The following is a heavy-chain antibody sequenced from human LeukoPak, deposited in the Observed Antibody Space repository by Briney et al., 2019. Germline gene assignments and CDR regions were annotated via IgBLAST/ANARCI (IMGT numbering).Heavy chain of an antibody. CDR1: GFTFSNYA. Sequence: GGSLRLSCAASGFTFSNYAMSWVRQAPGKGLEWVSTISGGGENTYYADSVKGRFTISRDNSKNTLNLQMNSLRAEDTAVYYCAKDSFSGIVVVPAGFDYWGQGTLVTVSS. CDR3: AKDSFSGIVVVPAGFDY. D-gene: IGHD2-2*01. CDR2: ISGGGENT. V-gene: IGHV3-23*01. J-gene: IGHJ4*02.